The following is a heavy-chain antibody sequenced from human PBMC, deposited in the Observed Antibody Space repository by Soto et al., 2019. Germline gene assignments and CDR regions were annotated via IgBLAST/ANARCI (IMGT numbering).Heavy chain of an antibody. J-gene: IGHJ6*02. CDR1: GFTFSSYA. CDR3: AKHAYCSGGSCYSEGGYYYYYGMDV. V-gene: IGHV3-23*01. Sequence: PGGSLRLSCAASGFTFSSYAMSWVRQAPGKGLEWVSAISGSGGSTYYADSVKGRFTISRDNSKNTLYLQMNSLRAEDTAVYYCAKHAYCSGGSCYSEGGYYYYYGMDVWGQGTTVTVSS. D-gene: IGHD2-15*01. CDR2: ISGSGGST.